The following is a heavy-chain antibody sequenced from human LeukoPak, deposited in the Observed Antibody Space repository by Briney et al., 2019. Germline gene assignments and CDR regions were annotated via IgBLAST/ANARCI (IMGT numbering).Heavy chain of an antibody. J-gene: IGHJ4*02. Sequence: GESLKISCKGSGYSFTSYWIGWVRQMPGKGLEWMGIIYPGDSDTRYSPSFQGQVTISADKSISTAYLQWSSLKASDTAMYYCARGRLDCSSTSCYYCFDYWGQGTLVTVSS. CDR3: ARGRLDCSSTSCYYCFDY. V-gene: IGHV5-51*01. CDR2: IYPGDSDT. D-gene: IGHD2-2*01. CDR1: GYSFTSYW.